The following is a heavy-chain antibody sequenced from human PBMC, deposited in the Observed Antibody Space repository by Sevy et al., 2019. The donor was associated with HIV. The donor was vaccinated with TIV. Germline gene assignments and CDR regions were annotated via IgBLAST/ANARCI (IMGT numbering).Heavy chain of an antibody. V-gene: IGHV3-20*04. CDR2: INWNGDNT. J-gene: IGHJ3*01. Sequence: GGSLRLSCAASGFPFSDYAMSWVRQPPGKGLEWVSGINWNGDNTGYGDSLKGRYTISRDEAKKSLYLEIHSLRVEDTALYYCARSTYYYDTTGYGAFDLWGQGTMVTVSS. CDR1: GFPFSDYA. D-gene: IGHD3-22*01. CDR3: ARSTYYYDTTGYGAFDL.